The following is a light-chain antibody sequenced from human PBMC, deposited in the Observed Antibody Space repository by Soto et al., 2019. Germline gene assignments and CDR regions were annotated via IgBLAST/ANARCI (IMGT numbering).Light chain of an antibody. CDR3: CSDTNSAYV. Sequence: QSALTQPRSVSGSPGQSVTISCTGTSSDVGAYNYVSWYQQHPAKAPNLMIYDVSKRPSGVPDRFSGSKSGNTASLTISGLQAEDEGDYYCCSDTNSAYVFGTGTKVTVL. CDR2: DVS. V-gene: IGLV2-11*01. J-gene: IGLJ1*01. CDR1: SSDVGAYNY.